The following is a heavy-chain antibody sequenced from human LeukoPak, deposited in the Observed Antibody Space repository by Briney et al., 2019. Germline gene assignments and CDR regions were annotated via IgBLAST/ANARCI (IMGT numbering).Heavy chain of an antibody. V-gene: IGHV3-48*01. J-gene: IGHJ4*02. CDR2: ISISSSTI. Sequence: GGSLRLSCAASGFMFSRYSMNWVRQAPGKGLEWVSYISISSSTIYYADSVKGRFTISRDNAKNSLYLQMNSLRAEDTAVYYCARDPGYSYGYFDYWGQGTLVTVSS. D-gene: IGHD5-18*01. CDR3: ARDPGYSYGYFDY. CDR1: GFMFSRYS.